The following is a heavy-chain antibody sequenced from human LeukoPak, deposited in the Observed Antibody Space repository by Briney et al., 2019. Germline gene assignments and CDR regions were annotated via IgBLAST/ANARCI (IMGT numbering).Heavy chain of an antibody. D-gene: IGHD2-8*01. CDR1: GGSINSGDYY. CDR3: ARETVLRGPGLYDYYYYGMDV. J-gene: IGHJ6*02. Sequence: PSQTLSLTCTVSGGSINSGDYYWSWIRQPPGKGLEWIGYIYYSGSTYYNPPHKSRVTISVDSSKKQFSLRLSSLTAADTAVYYCARETVLRGPGLYDYYYYGMDVWGQGTTVTVSS. CDR2: IYYSGST. V-gene: IGHV4-30-4*01.